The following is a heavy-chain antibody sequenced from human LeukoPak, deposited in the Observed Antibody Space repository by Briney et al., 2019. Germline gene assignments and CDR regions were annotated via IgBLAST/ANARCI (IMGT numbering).Heavy chain of an antibody. D-gene: IGHD2-15*01. V-gene: IGHV1-2*06. J-gene: IGHJ4*02. CDR3: ARGDIYWDY. CDR1: GYTFTAYY. Sequence: GASVKVSCKASGYTFTAYYVHWVRQAPGQGLEWMGRIHPNSGGTKYAQNFQGRVTMTRDTSISTAYMELSSLRSDDTAVYYCARGDIYWDYWGQGTQVTVSS. CDR2: IHPNSGGT.